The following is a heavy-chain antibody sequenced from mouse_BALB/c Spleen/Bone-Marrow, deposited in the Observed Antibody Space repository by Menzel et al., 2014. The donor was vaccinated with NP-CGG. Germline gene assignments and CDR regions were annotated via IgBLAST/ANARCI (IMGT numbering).Heavy chain of an antibody. CDR3: ARGDYSYDGFAY. CDR1: GYAFTNYL. V-gene: IGHV1-54*01. J-gene: IGHJ3*01. CDR2: INPGSGGT. Sequence: VQLQQSGAELVMPGTSVNVSCKASGYAFTNYLIEWVKQRPGQGLEWIGVINPGSGGTNYNEKFKGKATLTADKSSSTAYMQLSSLTSDDSAVYFCARGDYSYDGFAYWGQWTLVTVSA. D-gene: IGHD2-12*01.